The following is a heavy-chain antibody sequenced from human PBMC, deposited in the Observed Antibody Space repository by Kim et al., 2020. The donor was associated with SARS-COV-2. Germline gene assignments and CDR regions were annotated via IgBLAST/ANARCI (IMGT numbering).Heavy chain of an antibody. Sequence: GESLKISCKGSGFDFDNYWFAWVRQIPGKGLEWMGIIFPRDSDTRYSPSFQGQVNISADKSMSLASLPGRSLGTSDTAMNFCARQHIQVSSSRCFDPCDQ. D-gene: IGHD2-21*01. V-gene: IGHV5-51*01. CDR2: IFPRDSDT. J-gene: IGHJ5*02. CDR3: ARQHIQVSSSRCFDP. CDR1: GFDFDNYW.